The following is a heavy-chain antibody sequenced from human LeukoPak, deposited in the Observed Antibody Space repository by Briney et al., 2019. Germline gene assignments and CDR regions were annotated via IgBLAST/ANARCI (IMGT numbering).Heavy chain of an antibody. CDR1: GFTFSSYS. V-gene: IGHV3-21*01. D-gene: IGHD3-22*01. J-gene: IGHJ4*02. CDR3: ARDRYYDSSGYYGY. CDR2: ISSSSSYI. Sequence: GGSLRLSCAASGFTFSSYSMNWVRQAPGQGLEWVPSISSSSSYIYYADSVKGRFTISRDNAKTSLYLQMNSLRAEDTAVYYCARDRYYDSSGYYGYWGQGTLVTVSS.